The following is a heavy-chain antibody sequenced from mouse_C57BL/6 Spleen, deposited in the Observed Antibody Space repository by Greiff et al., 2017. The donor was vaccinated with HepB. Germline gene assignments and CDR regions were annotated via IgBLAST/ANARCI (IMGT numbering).Heavy chain of an antibody. CDR1: GYTFTEYT. V-gene: IGHV1-62-2*01. D-gene: IGHD1-1*01. Sequence: VQLQESGAELVKPGASVKLSCKASGYTFTEYTIHWVKQRSGQGLEWIGWFYPGSGSIKYNEKFKDKATLTADKSSSTVYMELSRLTSEDSAVYFCARHEGGYYGSSLHFDYWGQGTTLTVSS. J-gene: IGHJ2*01. CDR3: ARHEGGYYGSSLHFDY. CDR2: FYPGSGSI.